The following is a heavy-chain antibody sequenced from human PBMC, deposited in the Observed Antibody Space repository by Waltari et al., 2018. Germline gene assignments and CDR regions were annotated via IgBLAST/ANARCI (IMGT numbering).Heavy chain of an antibody. V-gene: IGHV4-39*07. J-gene: IGHJ1*01. Sequence: QLQLQESGPGLVKPSETLSLTCTVSGGSISSRSYYWGWIRQPPGKGLEWIGSIYYSGSTYYNPSLKSRVTISVDTSKNQFSLKLSSVTAADTAVYYCARGSSEEYFQHWGQGTLVTVSS. D-gene: IGHD6-19*01. CDR3: ARGSSEEYFQH. CDR1: GGSISSRSYY. CDR2: IYYSGST.